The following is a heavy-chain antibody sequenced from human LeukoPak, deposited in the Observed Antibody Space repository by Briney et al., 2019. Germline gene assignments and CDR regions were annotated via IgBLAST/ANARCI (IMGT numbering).Heavy chain of an antibody. Sequence: GASVKVSCKASGYTFTGYYMHWVRQAPGQGLEWMGWINPNSGGTNYAQKFQGRVTMTRDTSISTAYMELSRLRSDDTAVYYCARDEGPYGDYLFDYWGQGTLVTVSS. CDR2: INPNSGGT. D-gene: IGHD4-17*01. CDR1: GYTFTGYY. V-gene: IGHV1-2*02. CDR3: ARDEGPYGDYLFDY. J-gene: IGHJ4*02.